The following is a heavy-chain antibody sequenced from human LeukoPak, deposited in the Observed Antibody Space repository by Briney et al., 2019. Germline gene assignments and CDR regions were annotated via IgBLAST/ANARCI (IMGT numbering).Heavy chain of an antibody. CDR3: ARRRSSGFDS. D-gene: IGHD6-19*01. CDR2: INHSGST. Sequence: SETLSLTCAVYGGSFSVYYWSWIRQPPGKGLEWIGEINHSGSTNYNPSLKTRVTISVDTSKNQFSLKLSSVTAADTAVYYCARRRSSGFDSWGQGTLVTVSS. CDR1: GGSFSVYY. J-gene: IGHJ4*02. V-gene: IGHV4-34*01.